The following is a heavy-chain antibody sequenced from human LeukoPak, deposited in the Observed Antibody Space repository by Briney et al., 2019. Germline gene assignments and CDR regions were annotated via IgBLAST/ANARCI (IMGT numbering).Heavy chain of an antibody. CDR2: INPHNGGT. CDR1: GYTFTAYC. CDR3: VRGPDYGGTIDY. V-gene: IGHV1-2*02. J-gene: IGHJ4*02. D-gene: IGHD4-23*01. Sequence: VASVKVSCKASGYTFTAYCMHWVRQAPGQGLEWMGWINPHNGGTKYAQKFQGRVTMTRDTSISTAYMELSSLSSDDTAVYHCVRGPDYGGTIDYWGQGTLVTVSS.